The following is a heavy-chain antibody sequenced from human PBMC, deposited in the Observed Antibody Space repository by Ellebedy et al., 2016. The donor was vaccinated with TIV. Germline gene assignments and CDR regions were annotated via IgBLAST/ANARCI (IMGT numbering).Heavy chain of an antibody. V-gene: IGHV3-43*01. D-gene: IGHD3-9*01. CDR1: GFTFDDYT. J-gene: IGHJ4*02. Sequence: GESLKISXAASGFTFDDYTMHWVRQAPGTGLEWVSLISWDGGSTYYADSVKGRFTISRDNSKNTLYLQMNSLRAEDTAVYYCAKAFGYFDWLLSNWGQGTLVTVSS. CDR2: ISWDGGST. CDR3: AKAFGYFDWLLSN.